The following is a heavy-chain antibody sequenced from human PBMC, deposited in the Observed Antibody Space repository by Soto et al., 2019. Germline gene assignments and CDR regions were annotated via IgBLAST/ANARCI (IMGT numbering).Heavy chain of an antibody. CDR1: GFPFSSYG. Sequence: QVQLVESGGGVVQSGTSLRLSCAASGFPFSSYGMHWVRQAPGKGLEWVAQISYDGSNKFYADSVKDRFTISRDNSKNTLYLQMSSLRAEDTAVYYCAGGQYYFDYCGQGTVVSVSS. D-gene: IGHD2-15*01. J-gene: IGHJ4*02. CDR2: ISYDGSNK. CDR3: AGGQYYFDY. V-gene: IGHV3-30*03.